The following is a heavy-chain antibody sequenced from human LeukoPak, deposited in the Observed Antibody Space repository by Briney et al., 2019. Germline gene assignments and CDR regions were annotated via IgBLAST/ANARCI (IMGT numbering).Heavy chain of an antibody. Sequence: ASVKVSRKASGYTFTGYYMHWVRQAPGQGLEWMGWINPNSGGTNYAQKFQGRVTMTRDTSISTAYMELSRLRSDDTAVYYCARGKRYSSSSQQYFQHWGQGTLVTVSS. V-gene: IGHV1-2*02. CDR2: INPNSGGT. J-gene: IGHJ1*01. D-gene: IGHD6-6*01. CDR3: ARGKRYSSSSQQYFQH. CDR1: GYTFTGYY.